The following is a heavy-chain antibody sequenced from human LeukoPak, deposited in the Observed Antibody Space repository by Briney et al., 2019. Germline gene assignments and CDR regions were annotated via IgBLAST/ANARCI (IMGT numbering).Heavy chain of an antibody. J-gene: IGHJ4*02. CDR3: ARDQAGAADY. CDR2: INTNTGNP. Sequence: GASVKVSCKTFGYPFSSCGINWVRQAPGQGLEWMGWINTNTGNPTYAQGFTGRFVFSLDTSVSTAYLQISSLKAEDTAVYYCARDQAGAADYWGQGTLVTVSS. V-gene: IGHV7-4-1*02. CDR1: GYPFSSCG. D-gene: IGHD1-26*01.